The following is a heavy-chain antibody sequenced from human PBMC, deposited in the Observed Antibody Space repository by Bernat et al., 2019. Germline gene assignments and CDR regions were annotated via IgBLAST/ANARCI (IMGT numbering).Heavy chain of an antibody. CDR1: GFTFRSYA. J-gene: IGHJ4*02. V-gene: IGHV3-23*01. CDR2: ISGSGGST. Sequence: EVQLLESGGGLVQPGGSLRLSCAASGFTFRSYAMSWVRQAPGKGLEWVSGISGSGGSTYYADSVKGRFTISRDNSKNTLYLQMNSLRAEDTAVYYCARDAGYGDYVVGGDYWGQGTLVTVSS. CDR3: ARDAGYGDYVVGGDY. D-gene: IGHD4-17*01.